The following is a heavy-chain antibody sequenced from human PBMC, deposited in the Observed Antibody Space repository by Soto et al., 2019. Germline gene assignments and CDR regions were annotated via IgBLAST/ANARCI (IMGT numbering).Heavy chain of an antibody. Sequence: GRSLRLSCTASGVEFSDHYGTWIRQAPGKGLEWVSSLSNSGTYTNYADSVKGRFITSRDNAKNSLFLHLNSLIAEDTAVYFCARDQYVFDYWGQGALVTVSS. D-gene: IGHD3-16*01. V-gene: IGHV3-11*05. CDR1: GVEFSDHY. J-gene: IGHJ4*02. CDR2: LSNSGTYT. CDR3: ARDQYVFDY.